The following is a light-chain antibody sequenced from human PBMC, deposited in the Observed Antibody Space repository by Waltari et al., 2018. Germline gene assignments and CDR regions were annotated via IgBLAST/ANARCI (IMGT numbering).Light chain of an antibody. J-gene: IGLJ3*02. CDR3: AAWDDSLYWV. V-gene: IGLV1-47*01. CDR1: SSNTGLNY. CDR2: GNN. Sequence: QSVLTQPPSASGTPGQRVPISCSGSSSNTGLNYAYWYQQLPGTAPKPLIYGNNQRPSGVPDRFSGSQSGTSASLAISGLRSEDEADYYCAAWDDSLYWVFGGGTKLTVL.